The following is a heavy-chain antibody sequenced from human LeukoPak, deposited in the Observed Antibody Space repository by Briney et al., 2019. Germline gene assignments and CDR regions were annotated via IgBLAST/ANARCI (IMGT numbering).Heavy chain of an antibody. J-gene: IGHJ4*02. CDR2: IRFDGTNK. CDR3: ARDDSSSWYADY. D-gene: IGHD6-13*01. Sequence: VGSLRLSCAASGFTFSKYGMHWVRQAPGKGLEWVAFIRFDGTNKYYADSVKGRFTISRDNSKNTLYLQMNGLRAEDTAVYYCARDDSSSWYADYWGQGTLVTVSS. V-gene: IGHV3-30*02. CDR1: GFTFSKYG.